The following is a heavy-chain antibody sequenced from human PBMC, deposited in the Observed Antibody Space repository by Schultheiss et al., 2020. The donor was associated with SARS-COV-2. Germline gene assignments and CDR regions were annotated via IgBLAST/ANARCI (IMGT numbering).Heavy chain of an antibody. CDR1: GGSFSGYY. V-gene: IGHV4-34*01. CDR2: IYYSGST. D-gene: IGHD3-16*01. J-gene: IGHJ4*02. Sequence: SETLSLTCAVYGGSFSGYYWSWIRQPPGKGLEWIGSIYYSGSTNYNPSLKSRVTISVDTSKNQFSLKLSSVTAADTAVYYCARGAWGMEDDYWGQGTLVTVSS. CDR3: ARGAWGMEDDY.